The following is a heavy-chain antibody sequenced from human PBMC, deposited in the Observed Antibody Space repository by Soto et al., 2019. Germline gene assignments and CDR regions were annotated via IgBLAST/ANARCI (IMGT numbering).Heavy chain of an antibody. CDR2: INGDGSDT. D-gene: IGHD2-2*01. Sequence: WGSLGVSCATAAFTFSAYWMYWVRQAPGKGLVWVSRINGDGSDTTYADSVKGRFTVSRDNAKKTLYLQMDGLITDDTAIYYCARSSNAFDIWGQGTMVTVSS. CDR1: AFTFSAYW. CDR3: ARSSNAFDI. V-gene: IGHV3-74*01. J-gene: IGHJ3*02.